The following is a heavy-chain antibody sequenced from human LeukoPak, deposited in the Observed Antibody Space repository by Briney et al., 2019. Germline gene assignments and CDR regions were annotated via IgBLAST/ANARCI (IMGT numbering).Heavy chain of an antibody. V-gene: IGHV1-2*02. D-gene: IGHD6-19*01. CDR2: INPNSGGT. Sequence: ASVKVSCKASGYTFTDYYMHWVRQAPGQGLEWLGWINPNSGGTNYPPKFQGRLTMTRDTSISTAYMELTRLTSDDTAVYYCAREGPRSKGSGRAAFHIWGQGTMVTVSS. J-gene: IGHJ3*02. CDR1: GYTFTDYY. CDR3: AREGPRSKGSGRAAFHI.